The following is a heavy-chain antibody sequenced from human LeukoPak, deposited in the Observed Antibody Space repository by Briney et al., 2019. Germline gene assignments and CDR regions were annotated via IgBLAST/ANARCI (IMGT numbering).Heavy chain of an antibody. D-gene: IGHD2-2*01. CDR2: ISYDGSNK. CDR1: GFTFSSYA. J-gene: IGHJ3*01. Sequence: GGSLRLSCAASGFTFSSYAMHWVRQAPGKGLEWVAVISYDGSNKYYADSVKGRFTISRDNSKNTLYLQMNSLRADDTAVYYCASQRRVDLGFAFNLWGQGTMVTVSS. CDR3: ASQRRVDLGFAFNL. V-gene: IGHV3-30*14.